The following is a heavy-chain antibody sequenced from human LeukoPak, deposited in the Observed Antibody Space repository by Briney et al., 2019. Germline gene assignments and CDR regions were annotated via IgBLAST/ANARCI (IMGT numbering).Heavy chain of an antibody. CDR2: INPNRGST. V-gene: IGHV1-46*01. CDR1: GYIFTSYY. Sequence: GASVKVSCKASGYIFTSYYMYWVRQAPGQGLEWMGIINPNRGSTSYAQKFQGRVTMTRDMSTSTVYMELSSLRSEDTAVYYCARDRGAVAGQDYWGQGTLVTVSS. CDR3: ARDRGAVAGQDY. D-gene: IGHD6-19*01. J-gene: IGHJ4*02.